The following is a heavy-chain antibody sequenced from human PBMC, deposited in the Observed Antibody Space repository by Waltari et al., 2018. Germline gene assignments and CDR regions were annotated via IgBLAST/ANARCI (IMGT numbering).Heavy chain of an antibody. J-gene: IGHJ4*02. Sequence: EVQLLESGGGLVQPGGYLRLSCAASGFTFASYTMNWVRQAPGKGLEWVSFITGSGGSTYYADSVKGRFTISRDNSKNTLHLQMNSLRAEDTAVYYCAKDATWSQFHAYWGQGILVTVSS. D-gene: IGHD1-1*01. V-gene: IGHV3-23*01. CDR1: GFTFASYT. CDR2: ITGSGGST. CDR3: AKDATWSQFHAY.